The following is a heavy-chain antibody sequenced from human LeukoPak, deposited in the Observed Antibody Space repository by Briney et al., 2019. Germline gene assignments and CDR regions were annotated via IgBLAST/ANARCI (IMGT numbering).Heavy chain of an antibody. Sequence: GGSLRLSCAPSGFTFSRHGMHWVRQAPGKGLEWVAIISNDGSRRYYAHSVEGRFTISRDNSKNTLYLQMDSLRAEDTAVYYCARDRAWNYFDYWGQGTLVTVSS. J-gene: IGHJ4*02. CDR1: GFTFSRHG. V-gene: IGHV3-30*03. CDR3: ARDRAWNYFDY. D-gene: IGHD3-3*01. CDR2: ISNDGSRR.